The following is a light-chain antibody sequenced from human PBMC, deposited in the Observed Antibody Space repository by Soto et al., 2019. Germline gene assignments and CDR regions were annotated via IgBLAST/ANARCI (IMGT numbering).Light chain of an antibody. Sequence: FVFPQPPGTLSLSPGERATLPCRASQGVKTFLVWYQQRPGQAPRLLIHDASHRAAGIPARFSGSGFGTDFTLTISSLEPEDAAVYYCQQRSNWPPITFGQGTRLEIK. V-gene: IGKV3-11*01. CDR1: QGVKTF. J-gene: IGKJ5*01. CDR3: QQRSNWPPIT. CDR2: DAS.